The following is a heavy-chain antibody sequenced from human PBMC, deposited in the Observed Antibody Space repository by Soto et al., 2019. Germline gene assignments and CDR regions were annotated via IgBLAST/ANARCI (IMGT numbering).Heavy chain of an antibody. D-gene: IGHD5-18*01. J-gene: IGHJ4*02. V-gene: IGHV4-34*01. Sequence: SETLSLTCAVYGGSFSGYYWSWIRQPPGKGLEWIGEINHSGSTNYNPSLRSRVTISVDTSKNQFSLKLSSVTAADTAVYYCARGDTAMAAYYFDYWGQGTLVTVSS. CDR1: GGSFSGYY. CDR2: INHSGST. CDR3: ARGDTAMAAYYFDY.